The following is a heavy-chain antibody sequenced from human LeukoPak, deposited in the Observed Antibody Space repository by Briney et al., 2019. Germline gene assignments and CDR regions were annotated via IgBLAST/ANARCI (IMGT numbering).Heavy chain of an antibody. CDR3: ARETGAGSSPYFDY. CDR2: IYYSGST. CDR1: GGSFRGYY. Sequence: SETLSLTCAVYGGSFRGYYWSWIRQPPGKGPEWIWYIYYSGSTNYNPSLKSRVTISVDTSKNQFSLKLNSVTAADTAVYYCARETGAGSSPYFDYWGQGTLVTVSS. V-gene: IGHV4-59*01. J-gene: IGHJ4*02. D-gene: IGHD3-10*01.